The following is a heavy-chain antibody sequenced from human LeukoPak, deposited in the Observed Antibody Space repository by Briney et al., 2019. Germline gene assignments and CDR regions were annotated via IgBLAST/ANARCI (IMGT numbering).Heavy chain of an antibody. Sequence: PGGSLRLSCAASGFTFSSYAMSWARQAPGKGLEWVSTFSGSGGSTYYADSVKGRLTISRDNSKNTLSLQMNSLRAGDKAVFFCAKDHRSFHGTTEFDHWGQGTLVTVSS. CDR3: AKDHRSFHGTTEFDH. CDR1: GFTFSSYA. CDR2: FSGSGGST. D-gene: IGHD6-13*01. J-gene: IGHJ5*02. V-gene: IGHV3-23*01.